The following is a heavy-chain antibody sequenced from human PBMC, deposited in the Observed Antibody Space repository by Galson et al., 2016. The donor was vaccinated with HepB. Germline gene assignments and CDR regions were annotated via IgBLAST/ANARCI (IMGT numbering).Heavy chain of an antibody. Sequence: SLRLSCAASGFTFSSYAMHWVRQAPGKGLEHVSAISSNGRNTCYADSAKGRFTISRGNSRKTLYLQMSSLRAEDTAVYYCVKEGQWLVLGYYYEMDVWGPGTTVTVSS. CDR3: VKEGQWLVLGYYYEMDV. D-gene: IGHD6-19*01. V-gene: IGHV3-64D*06. CDR1: GFTFSSYA. CDR2: ISSNGRNT. J-gene: IGHJ6*02.